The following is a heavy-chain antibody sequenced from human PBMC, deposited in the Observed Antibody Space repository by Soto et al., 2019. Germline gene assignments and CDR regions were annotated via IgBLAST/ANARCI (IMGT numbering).Heavy chain of an antibody. D-gene: IGHD3-16*01. CDR1: GDTFNSHV. Sequence: QVQLVQSGAEVKRPGSSAKVSCESSGDTFNSHVISWVRQAPGQGLEWMGGIIPIIGVTHYAQKFQGRVTISALSSTGTAYMELTNLGFEDTALYYCARESLGAKGADHWGQGTLVTVSS. V-gene: IGHV1-69*17. J-gene: IGHJ4*02. CDR3: ARESLGAKGADH. CDR2: IIPIIGVT.